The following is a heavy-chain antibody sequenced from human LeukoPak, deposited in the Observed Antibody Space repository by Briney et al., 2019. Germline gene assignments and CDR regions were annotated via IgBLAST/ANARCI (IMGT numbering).Heavy chain of an antibody. CDR2: IKHDGSAD. Sequence: GGSLRLSCAASGFTFGNHWMTWVRQAPGMGLEWVANIKHDGSADYYGDSVKGRFTISRENARNSLFLQMNSLRAEDAAVYYCAKFATIFGVVIIPIHNWFDPWGQGTLVTVSS. V-gene: IGHV3-7*01. CDR3: AKFATIFGVVIIPIHNWFDP. CDR1: GFTFGNHW. J-gene: IGHJ5*02. D-gene: IGHD3-3*01.